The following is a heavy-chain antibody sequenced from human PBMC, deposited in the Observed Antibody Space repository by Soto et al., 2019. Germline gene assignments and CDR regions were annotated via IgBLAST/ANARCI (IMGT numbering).Heavy chain of an antibody. Sequence: QVQLVQSGAEVKKPGASVKVSCKASGYTFISYAMHWVRQAPGQRLEWMGWINAGNGNTKYSQKFQGRVTITRDTSASTAYVERSSLRSEDTAVYYCARDLGIAVSGTFDNWGHGTLVTVS. D-gene: IGHD6-19*01. V-gene: IGHV1-3*01. J-gene: IGHJ5*01. CDR3: ARDLGIAVSGTFDN. CDR1: GYTFISYA. CDR2: INAGNGNT.